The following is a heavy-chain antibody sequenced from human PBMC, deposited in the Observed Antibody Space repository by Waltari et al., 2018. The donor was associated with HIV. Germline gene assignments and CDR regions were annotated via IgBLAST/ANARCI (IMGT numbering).Heavy chain of an antibody. V-gene: IGHV3-23*01. D-gene: IGHD3-22*01. CDR3: AKDRSYDSSGYFDY. J-gene: IGHJ4*02. CDR2: INGGTTGT. Sequence: MSWVRQAPGRGLEWVSSINGGTTGTFYAYSVKGRFTISRDSSKNTLYLQMNSLRAEDTAVYYCAKDRSYDSSGYFDYWGEGTLVTVSS.